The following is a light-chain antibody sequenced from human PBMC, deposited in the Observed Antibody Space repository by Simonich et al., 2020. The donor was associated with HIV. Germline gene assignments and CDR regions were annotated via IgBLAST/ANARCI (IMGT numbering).Light chain of an antibody. CDR1: ENISKW. V-gene: IGKV1-5*03. CDR3: QHYNSFPVT. Sequence: DIQMTQSPSTLSASVGDRVTITCRAGENISKWLAWYQQKPGKAPKLLIYKASSLESGVPSRFSGSGSGTEFTLTISSLQPDDFATYYCQHYNSFPVTFGQGTRLEIK. J-gene: IGKJ5*01. CDR2: KAS.